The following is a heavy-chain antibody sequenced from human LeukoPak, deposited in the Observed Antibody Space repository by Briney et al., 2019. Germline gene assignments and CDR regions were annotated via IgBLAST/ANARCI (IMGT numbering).Heavy chain of an antibody. CDR3: ARVTTTRGAFDI. J-gene: IGHJ3*02. CDR1: GFTFNSYS. CDR2: ISSSSRFI. Sequence: GGSLRLSCAASGFTFNSYSMNWFRQAPGKGLEWVSSISSSSRFIYYADSVKGRFTISRDNAKNSLYLQMNSLRAEDTAVYYCARVTTTRGAFDIWGQGTMVTVSS. V-gene: IGHV3-21*01. D-gene: IGHD1-14*01.